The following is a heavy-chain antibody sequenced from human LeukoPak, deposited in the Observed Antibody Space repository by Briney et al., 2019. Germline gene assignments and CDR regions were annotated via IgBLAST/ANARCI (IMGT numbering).Heavy chain of an antibody. J-gene: IGHJ4*02. CDR1: GYTFTSYY. CDR2: INPSGGST. CDR3: ARASIGYFDY. Sequence: ASVKDSCKASGYTFTSYYMHWVRQAPGQGLEWMGIINPSGGSTSYAQKFQGRVIMTRDTSTSTVYMELSSLRSEDTAVYYCARASIGYFDYWGQGTLVTVSS. D-gene: IGHD3-16*02. V-gene: IGHV1-46*01.